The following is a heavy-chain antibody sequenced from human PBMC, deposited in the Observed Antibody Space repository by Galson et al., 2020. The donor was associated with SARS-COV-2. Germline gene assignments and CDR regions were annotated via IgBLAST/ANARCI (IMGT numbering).Heavy chain of an antibody. CDR2: IIPILGSA. Sequence: SVKVSCKASGGTFSGYAISWVRQAPGQGLEWMGGIIPILGSANYAQKFQGRVTILADKSTSTTYMEVSSLKSDDTAIYYCARGITRVTTDAFDIWGQGTMVTVSS. CDR3: ARGITRVTTDAFDI. CDR1: GGTFSGYA. D-gene: IGHD3-3*01. V-gene: IGHV1-69*10. J-gene: IGHJ3*02.